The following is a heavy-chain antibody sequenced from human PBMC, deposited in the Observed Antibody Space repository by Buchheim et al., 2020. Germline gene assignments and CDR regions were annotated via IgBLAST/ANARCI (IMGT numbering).Heavy chain of an antibody. Sequence: QVQLVESGGGVVQPGRSLRLSCAASTSTFSNHAMHWVRQAPGEGLEWVALISFDGSYTYCADSVQGRFTISRDNSKNTLYLQMNSLRPEDTALYYCAREGSPRELDYWGQGTL. CDR1: TSTFSNHA. V-gene: IGHV3-30-3*01. CDR3: AREGSPRELDY. J-gene: IGHJ4*02. CDR2: ISFDGSYT. D-gene: IGHD1-7*01.